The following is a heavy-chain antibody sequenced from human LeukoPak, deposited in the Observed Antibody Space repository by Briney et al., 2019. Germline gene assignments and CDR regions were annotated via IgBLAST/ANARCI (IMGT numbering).Heavy chain of an antibody. D-gene: IGHD3-22*01. CDR1: GFTFSSYV. Sequence: AGSLRLSCAAAGFTFSSYVMHWVRQAPGKGLEWVAFIRYDGSNKYYADSVKGRFTISRDNSKNTLNLQMNSLRAEDTAVYYCAKDPTHYRVWDYYETIGLSYWGQGTLVTVSS. J-gene: IGHJ4*02. V-gene: IGHV3-30*02. CDR2: IRYDGSNK. CDR3: AKDPTHYRVWDYYETIGLSY.